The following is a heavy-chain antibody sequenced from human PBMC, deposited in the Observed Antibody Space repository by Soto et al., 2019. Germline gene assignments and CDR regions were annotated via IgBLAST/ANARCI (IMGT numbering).Heavy chain of an antibody. V-gene: IGHV4-34*01. J-gene: IGHJ4*02. CDR1: GGSFSGYY. CDR2: INHSGST. CDR3: ARERELDY. Sequence: QVQLQQWGAGLLKPSETLSLTCAVYGGSFSGYYWSWIRQPPGKGLEWIGEINHSGSTNYNPSLKGRVTIAVDTSKNQFSLKLSSVTAADTAVYYCARERELDYWGQGTLVTVSS.